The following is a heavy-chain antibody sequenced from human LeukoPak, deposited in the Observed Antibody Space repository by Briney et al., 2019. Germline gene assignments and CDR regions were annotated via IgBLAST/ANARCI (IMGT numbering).Heavy chain of an antibody. V-gene: IGHV4-4*08. D-gene: IGHD3-16*01. CDR1: GGSISTYY. CDR2: LYDSVTT. CDR3: ARDGGSLGYFAH. Sequence: SETLSLSCSLSGGSISTYYWSCMRQTPEERLQWIGYLYDSVTTNYNPSLERRVTISPDASKNLLSLNVRSVTAADTAIYSCARDGGSLGYFAHWGQGNLVTVAS. J-gene: IGHJ4*02.